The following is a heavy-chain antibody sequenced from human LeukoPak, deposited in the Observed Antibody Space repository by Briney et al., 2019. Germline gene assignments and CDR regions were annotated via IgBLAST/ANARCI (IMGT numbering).Heavy chain of an antibody. J-gene: IGHJ6*02. CDR3: ARAPGIAAAGHHYYYGMDV. D-gene: IGHD6-13*01. CDR2: TYYSGST. V-gene: IGHV4-30-4*01. CDR1: GGSISSGDYY. Sequence: PSETLSLTCTVSGGSISSGDYYWGWIRQPPGKGREWIGYTYYSGSTYYNPSLKSRVTISVDTSKNQFSLKLSSVTAADTAVYYCARAPGIAAAGHHYYYGMDVWGQGTTVTVSS.